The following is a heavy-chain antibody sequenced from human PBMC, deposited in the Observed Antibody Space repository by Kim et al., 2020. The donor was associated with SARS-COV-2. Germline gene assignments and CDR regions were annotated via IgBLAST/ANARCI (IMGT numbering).Heavy chain of an antibody. Sequence: GGSLRLSCVXSGITFNSYAMRWVRQAPGKGLEWVSAINGVGSNTFYANSVKGQFTISRDNSKNTLYLHMNGLRPEDTAVYFCAKDSSHYRFFDYWGQGTLVTVSS. CDR3: AKDSSHYRFFDY. J-gene: IGHJ4*02. CDR1: GITFNSYA. CDR2: INGVGSNT. V-gene: IGHV3-23*01. D-gene: IGHD6-6*01.